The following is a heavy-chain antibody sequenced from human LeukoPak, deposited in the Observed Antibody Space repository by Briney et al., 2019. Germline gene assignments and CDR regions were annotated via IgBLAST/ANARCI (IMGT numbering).Heavy chain of an antibody. D-gene: IGHD3-10*01. V-gene: IGHV4-34*01. CDR1: GGSFSGYY. CDR3: AGGRQYYYGSGRPRAPFDY. J-gene: IGHJ4*02. CDR2: INHSGST. Sequence: PSETLSLTCAVYGGSFSGYYWSWIRQPPGKGLEWIGEINHSGSTNYNPSLKSRVTISVDTSKNQFSLKLSSVTAADTAVYYCAGGRQYYYGSGRPRAPFDYWGQGTLVTVSS.